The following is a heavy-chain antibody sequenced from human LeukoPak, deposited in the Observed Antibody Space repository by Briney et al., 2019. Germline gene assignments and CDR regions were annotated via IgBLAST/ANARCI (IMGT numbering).Heavy chain of an antibody. CDR2: ISSNGGST. Sequence: GGSLRLSCAASGFTFSSYAMTWVRQAPGKGLEWVSSISSNGGSTYYADSVKGRFTISRDNSKNTLHLQMNSLRAEDTAVYYCAKDPGEWSFQNWGQGTLVTVSS. J-gene: IGHJ4*02. V-gene: IGHV3-23*01. CDR3: AKDPGEWSFQN. CDR1: GFTFSSYA. D-gene: IGHD3-16*02.